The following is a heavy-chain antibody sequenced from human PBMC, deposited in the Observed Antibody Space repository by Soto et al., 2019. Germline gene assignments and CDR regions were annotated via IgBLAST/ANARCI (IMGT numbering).Heavy chain of an antibody. CDR3: SKGVPGIAVAGTGYFQH. V-gene: IGHV3-23*01. D-gene: IGHD6-19*01. CDR1: GFTFSSYA. J-gene: IGHJ1*01. CDR2: ISGSGEST. Sequence: PGGSLRLSCAASGFTFSSYAMSWVRQAPGKGLEWVSGISGSGESTYYADYVKGRFTNSRDNSKNTLYLQMNSLKAEDTAVYYCSKGVPGIAVAGTGYFQHWGQGTLVTVSS.